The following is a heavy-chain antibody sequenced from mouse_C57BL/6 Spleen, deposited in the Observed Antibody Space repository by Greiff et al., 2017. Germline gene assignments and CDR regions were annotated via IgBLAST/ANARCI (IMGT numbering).Heavy chain of an antibody. Sequence: VQLQQPGTELVKPGASVKLSCKASGYTFTSYWLHWVKQRPGQGLEWIGNINPSNGGTNYNEKFKSKATLTVDKSSSTAYMQLSSLTSEDSAVYYCARERDWDQYYCDYWGQGTTLTVSS. CDR3: ARERDWDQYYCDY. J-gene: IGHJ2*01. CDR2: INPSNGGT. D-gene: IGHD4-1*01. V-gene: IGHV1-53*01. CDR1: GYTFTSYW.